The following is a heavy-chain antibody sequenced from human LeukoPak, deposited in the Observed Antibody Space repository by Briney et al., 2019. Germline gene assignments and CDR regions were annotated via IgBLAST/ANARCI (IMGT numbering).Heavy chain of an antibody. J-gene: IGHJ4*02. CDR2: ISSSGTTT. V-gene: IGHV3-48*03. CDR3: VRLRRNSDRSYYYYYYDH. CDR1: GFSFSVYE. Sequence: GGSLRLSCAASGFSFSVYEIHWVRQAPGKGLEWIADISSSGTTTYYTDSGKGRFTISRDNAKNTLYLQMHGLTVEDTAVYYCVRLRRNSDRSYYYYYYDHWGQGMLVTVSS. D-gene: IGHD3-22*01.